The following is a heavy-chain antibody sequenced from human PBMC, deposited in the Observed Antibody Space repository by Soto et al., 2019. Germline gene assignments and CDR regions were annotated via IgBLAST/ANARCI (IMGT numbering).Heavy chain of an antibody. D-gene: IGHD2-15*01. Sequence: PGGSLRLSCAASGFTLSNYWMYWVRQVPGKGLVWVSRINSDGTRAAYGDSVKGRFTISRDNAKSTLYLQMNSLRADDTAVYYCARAHSGPDWGQGTLVTVSS. CDR1: GFTLSNYW. J-gene: IGHJ4*02. CDR3: ARAHSGPD. V-gene: IGHV3-74*01. CDR2: INSDGTRA.